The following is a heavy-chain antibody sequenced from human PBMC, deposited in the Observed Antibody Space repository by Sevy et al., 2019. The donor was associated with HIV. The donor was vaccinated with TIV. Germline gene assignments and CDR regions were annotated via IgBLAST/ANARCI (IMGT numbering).Heavy chain of an antibody. CDR1: GFTFSSYW. Sequence: GGSLRLSCAASGFTFSSYWMSWVRQAPGKGLEWVSTLSFGCGEINYADSVKGRFTISRDNSKSSVYLQMNNLRPEDTAVYYCAREGCTKPHDYWCQGTLVTVSS. V-gene: IGHV3-23*01. D-gene: IGHD2-8*01. CDR2: LSFGCGEI. J-gene: IGHJ4*02. CDR3: AREGCTKPHDY.